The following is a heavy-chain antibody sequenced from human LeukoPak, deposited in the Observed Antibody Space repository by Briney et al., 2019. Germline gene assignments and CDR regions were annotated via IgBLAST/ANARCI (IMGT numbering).Heavy chain of an antibody. V-gene: IGHV1-8*01. Sequence: GASVKVSCKASGYTFTSYDINWVRQATGQGLEWMGWMNPNSGNTGYAQKFQGRVTMTRNTSISTAYMELSSLRSDDTAVYYCARDPGYGDYADYWGQGTLVTVSS. CDR3: ARDPGYGDYADY. D-gene: IGHD4-17*01. CDR2: MNPNSGNT. J-gene: IGHJ4*02. CDR1: GYTFTSYD.